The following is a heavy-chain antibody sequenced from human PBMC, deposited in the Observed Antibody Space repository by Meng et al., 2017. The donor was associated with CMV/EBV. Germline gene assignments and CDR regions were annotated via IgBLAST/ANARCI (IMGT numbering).Heavy chain of an antibody. CDR2: INWNGGST. CDR3: ARVDIVVVGGYGMGV. J-gene: IGHJ6*02. V-gene: IGHV3-20*04. D-gene: IGHD2-2*01. CDR1: GFTFDDYG. Sequence: GGSLRLSCAASGFTFDDYGMSWVRQAPGKGLEWVSGINWNGGSTGYADSVKGRFTISRDNAKNSLYLQMNSLRAEDTAVYYCARVDIVVVGGYGMGVWGQGTTVTVSS.